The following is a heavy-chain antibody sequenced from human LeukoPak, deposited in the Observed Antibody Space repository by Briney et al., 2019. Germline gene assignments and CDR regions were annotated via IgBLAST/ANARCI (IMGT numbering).Heavy chain of an antibody. CDR1: GGSFNNYY. CDR2: INHSGST. CDR3: ARDPGYCSGGSCYPPVYYYYGMDV. D-gene: IGHD2-15*01. J-gene: IGHJ6*04. V-gene: IGHV4-34*01. Sequence: SETLSLTCAVYGGSFNNYYWSWIRQPPGKGLEWIGEINHSGSTNYNASLKSRVTISVDTSKNQFSLTLNSLTAADTAVYYCARDPGYCSGGSCYPPVYYYYGMDVWGKGTTVTVSS.